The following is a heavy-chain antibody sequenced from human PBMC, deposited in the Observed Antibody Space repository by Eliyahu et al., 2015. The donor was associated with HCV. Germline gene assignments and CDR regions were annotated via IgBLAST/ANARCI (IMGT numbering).Heavy chain of an antibody. Sequence: EVQLVESGGGLVQTGGSLXLXXAASGFTFSSYWMSWVRQAPGKGLEWVANXKQDGSEKYYVDSVKGRFTIPRDNAKNSLYLQMNSLRAEDTAVYYCASLVGSGWYGFDYWGQRTLVTVSS. CDR3: ASLVGSGWYGFDY. D-gene: IGHD6-19*01. V-gene: IGHV3-7*01. J-gene: IGHJ4*02. CDR2: XKQDGSEK. CDR1: GFTFSSYW.